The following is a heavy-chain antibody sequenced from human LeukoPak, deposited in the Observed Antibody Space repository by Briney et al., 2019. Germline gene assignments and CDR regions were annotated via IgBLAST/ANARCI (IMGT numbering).Heavy chain of an antibody. V-gene: IGHV3-48*01. CDR3: ARGLKGYGSGSYYIGHSLDY. CDR2: ISSSSSTI. J-gene: IGHJ4*02. CDR1: GFTFSSYS. Sequence: GGSLRLSCAASGFTFSSYSMTWVRQAPGKGLEWVSYISSSSSTIYYADSVKGRFTISRDNAKNSLYLQMNSLRAEDTAVYYCARGLKGYGSGSYYIGHSLDYWGQGTLVTVSS. D-gene: IGHD3-10*01.